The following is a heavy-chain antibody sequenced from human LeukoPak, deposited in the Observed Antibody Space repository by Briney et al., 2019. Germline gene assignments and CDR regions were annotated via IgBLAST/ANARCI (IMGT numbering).Heavy chain of an antibody. Sequence: GGSLRLSCAASGFTFSSYSMNWVRQAPGKGLEWVSSISSSSSYIYYADSVKGRFTISRDNAKNSLFLQMNSLRAEDTAVYYCASYATAMVRAFDIWGQGTMVTVSS. J-gene: IGHJ3*02. D-gene: IGHD5-18*01. CDR2: ISSSSSYI. CDR3: ASYATAMVRAFDI. V-gene: IGHV3-21*01. CDR1: GFTFSSYS.